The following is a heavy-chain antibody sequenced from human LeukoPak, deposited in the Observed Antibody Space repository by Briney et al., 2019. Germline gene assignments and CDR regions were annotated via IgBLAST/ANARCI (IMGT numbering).Heavy chain of an antibody. CDR2: SYYSGST. CDR1: SCSSSSGDYD. V-gene: IGHV4-30-4*01. J-gene: IGHJ4*02. D-gene: IGHD3-10*01. Sequence: PSETLSRTGTVSSCSSSSGDYDWSGIRQPPGKGREWIGYSYYSGSTYYNPSLNSRVTITLDTSKNKFSVKLSSVTAADTAVSYCARDSGPYGSYSFDYWGQGTLVTVSS. CDR3: ARDSGPYGSYSFDY.